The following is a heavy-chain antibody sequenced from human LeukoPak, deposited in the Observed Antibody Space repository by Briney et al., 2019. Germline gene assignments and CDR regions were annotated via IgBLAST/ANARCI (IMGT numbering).Heavy chain of an antibody. J-gene: IGHJ4*02. CDR1: GFTVSSHY. V-gene: IGHV3-53*01. D-gene: IGHD4-17*01. CDR3: ARGRPTVTTDY. CDR2: IFSDGST. Sequence: GSLRLSCAASGFTVSSHYMSWVRQAPGKGLEWVSVIFSDGSTYYADSVKGRFTISRDTSKNTLYLQMSSLRVEDTAVYYCARGRPTVTTDYWGQGTLVTVSS.